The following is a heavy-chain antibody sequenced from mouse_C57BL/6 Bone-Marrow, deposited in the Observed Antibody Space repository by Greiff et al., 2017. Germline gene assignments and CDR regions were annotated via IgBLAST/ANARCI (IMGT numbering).Heavy chain of an antibody. Sequence: DVMLVESGGGLVQPKGSLKLSCAASGFSFNTYAMNWVRQAPGKGLEWVARIRSKSNNYATYYADSVKDRFTISRDDSESMLYLQMNNLKTEDTAMYYCVRQRGNYSLWYFDVWGTGTTVTVAS. CDR1: GFSFNTYA. J-gene: IGHJ1*03. CDR3: VRQRGNYSLWYFDV. V-gene: IGHV10-1*01. D-gene: IGHD2-1*01. CDR2: IRSKSNNYAT.